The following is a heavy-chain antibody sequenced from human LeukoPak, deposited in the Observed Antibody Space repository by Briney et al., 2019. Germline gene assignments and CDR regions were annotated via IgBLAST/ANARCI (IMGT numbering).Heavy chain of an antibody. CDR2: ISGSGGST. V-gene: IGHV3-23*01. Sequence: GGSLRLSCAASGFTFSSYAMSWVRQAPGKGLEWVSAISGSGGSTYYADSVKGRFTISRDNSKNTLYLQMNSLRAEDMAVYYCAKVLSSYYYDSSGYYGSFDYWGQGTLVTVSS. J-gene: IGHJ4*02. CDR1: GFTFSSYA. CDR3: AKVLSSYYYDSSGYYGSFDY. D-gene: IGHD3-22*01.